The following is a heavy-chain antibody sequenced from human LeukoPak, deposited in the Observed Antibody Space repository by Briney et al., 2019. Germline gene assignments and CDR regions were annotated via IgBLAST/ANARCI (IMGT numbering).Heavy chain of an antibody. J-gene: IGHJ5*02. Sequence: SGTLSLTCAVSGGSISSSNWWSWVRQPPGKGLEWIGEIYHSGSTNYNPSLKSRVTISVDKSKNQFSLKLSSVTAADTAVYYCARSSGSPITIFGVVIMRRFDPWGQGTLVTVSS. CDR1: GGSISSSNW. CDR3: ARSSGSPITIFGVVIMRRFDP. CDR2: IYHSGST. V-gene: IGHV4-4*02. D-gene: IGHD3-3*01.